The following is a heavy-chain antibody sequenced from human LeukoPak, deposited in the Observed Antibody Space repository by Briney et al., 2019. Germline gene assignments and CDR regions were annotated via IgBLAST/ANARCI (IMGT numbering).Heavy chain of an antibody. D-gene: IGHD6-13*01. J-gene: IGHJ4*02. V-gene: IGHV3-74*01. Sequence: GGSLRLSCAASGFTFSYYWMHWVRQAPGKGLVWVSRISTDGSSTTYADSVKGRFTISRDNAKNTLFLQMNSLRAEDTAVYYCTGHHQAYSRTYWGQGTLVTVSS. CDR3: TGHHQAYSRTY. CDR2: ISTDGSST. CDR1: GFTFSYYW.